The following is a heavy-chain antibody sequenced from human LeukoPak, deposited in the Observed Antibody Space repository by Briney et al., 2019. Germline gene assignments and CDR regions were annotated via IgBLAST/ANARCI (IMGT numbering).Heavy chain of an antibody. CDR2: IHHSGST. V-gene: IGHV4-34*01. CDR3: ARSGRYFETQ. CDR1: GGSLSGYY. Sequence: SETLSLTCAVYGGSLSGYYWSWIRQPPGKGLEWIGEIHHSGSTNYNASLKSRVTISVDKSKNQFSLKLSPVTAADTAVYYCARSGRYFETQWGQGTLVTVSS. D-gene: IGHD3-9*01. J-gene: IGHJ4*02.